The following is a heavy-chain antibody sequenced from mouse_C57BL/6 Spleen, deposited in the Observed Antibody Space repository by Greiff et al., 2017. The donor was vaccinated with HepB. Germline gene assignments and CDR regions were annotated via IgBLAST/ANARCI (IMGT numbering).Heavy chain of an antibody. D-gene: IGHD1-1*01. J-gene: IGHJ2*01. CDR2: INPSSGYT. CDR3: VTKVVAFDY. V-gene: IGHV1-4*01. CDR1: GYTFTSYT. Sequence: QVQLQQSGAELARPGASVKMSCKASGYTFTSYTMHWVKQRPGQGLEWIGYINPSSGYTKYNQKFKDKATLTADKSSSTAYMQLSSLTSEDSAVYYCVTKVVAFDYWGQGTTLTVSS.